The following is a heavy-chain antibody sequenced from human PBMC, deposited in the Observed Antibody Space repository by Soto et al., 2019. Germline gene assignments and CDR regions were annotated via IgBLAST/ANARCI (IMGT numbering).Heavy chain of an antibody. CDR2: IYYSGST. V-gene: IGHV4-39*01. J-gene: IGHJ3*02. CDR3: ARHTDDILTGNEALDI. CDR1: GGSISSSSHY. Sequence: SETLSLTCTVSGGSISSSSHYWGWIRQPPGKELEWIGSIYYSGSTYYNTSLKSRVTISLDTSKNQFYLRMSSVTAADTAVYYCARHTDDILTGNEALDIWGQGTVVT. D-gene: IGHD3-9*01.